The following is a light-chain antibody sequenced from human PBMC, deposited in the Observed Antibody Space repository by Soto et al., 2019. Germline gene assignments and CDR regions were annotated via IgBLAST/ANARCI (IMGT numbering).Light chain of an antibody. Sequence: DIVMTQSPVTLSVSPGDRATLSCRASQSVGHNLAWFQQKPGQAPRLLIYGASAGATGIPDRFSGSGFGTEFTLTVSSLESEDLAVYYCQQYNSWPRTFDQGTKVEMK. CDR3: QQYNSWPRT. J-gene: IGKJ1*01. V-gene: IGKV3-15*01. CDR2: GAS. CDR1: QSVGHN.